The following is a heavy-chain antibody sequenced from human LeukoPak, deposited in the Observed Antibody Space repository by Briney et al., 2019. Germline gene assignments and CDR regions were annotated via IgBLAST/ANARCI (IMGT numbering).Heavy chain of an antibody. J-gene: IGHJ4*02. CDR3: ARQVMARGVTYFDY. CDR2: IYYSGST. CDR1: GGFISSDY. D-gene: IGHD3-10*01. Sequence: PSETLSLTCTVSGGFISSDYWSWIRQPPGKGLEWIGYIYYSGSTNYNPSLKSRVTISVDTSKNQFSLKLSSVTAADTAVYYCARQVMARGVTYFDYWGQGTLVTVSS. V-gene: IGHV4-59*08.